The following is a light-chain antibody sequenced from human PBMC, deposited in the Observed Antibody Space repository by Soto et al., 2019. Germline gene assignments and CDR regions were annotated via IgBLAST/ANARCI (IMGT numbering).Light chain of an antibody. J-gene: IGKJ2*01. CDR2: DAS. V-gene: IGKV1-33*01. Sequence: DIQMTQSPSSLSASVGDRVTITCQASQDIGNNLYWYQQKPGKAPNLLIYDASNLETGVPSRFSGGGGARNYTFLISTLLPEDIATYYCQQYDNLPAYTFGQGTNLEIK. CDR3: QQYDNLPAYT. CDR1: QDIGNN.